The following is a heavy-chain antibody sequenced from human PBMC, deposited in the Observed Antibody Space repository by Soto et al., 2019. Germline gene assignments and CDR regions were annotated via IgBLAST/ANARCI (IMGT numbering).Heavy chain of an antibody. J-gene: IGHJ4*02. D-gene: IGHD6-19*01. V-gene: IGHV4-59*01. CDR1: GGSISSYY. CDR2: IYYSGRT. Sequence: QVQLQESGPGLVKPSETLSLTCTVSGGSISSYYWSWIRQRPGKGLEWIGYIYYSGRTNYNPSLKSRVTISVDTSKNQFSLKLSSVTAADTAVYYCARVYSSGWYYFDYWGQGTLVTVSS. CDR3: ARVYSSGWYYFDY.